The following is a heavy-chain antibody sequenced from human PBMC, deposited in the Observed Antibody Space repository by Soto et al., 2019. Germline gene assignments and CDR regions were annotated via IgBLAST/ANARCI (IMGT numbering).Heavy chain of an antibody. V-gene: IGHV1-18*04. CDR1: GYTFTSYG. Sequence: GESLKISCKASGYTFTSYGISWVRQAPGQGLEWMGWISAYNGNTNYAQKLQGRVTMTTDTSTSTAYMELRSLRSDDTAVYYCAALPGINGITGYYGMDVWGQGTTVTVSS. D-gene: IGHD1-20*01. CDR2: ISAYNGNT. J-gene: IGHJ6*02. CDR3: AALPGINGITGYYGMDV.